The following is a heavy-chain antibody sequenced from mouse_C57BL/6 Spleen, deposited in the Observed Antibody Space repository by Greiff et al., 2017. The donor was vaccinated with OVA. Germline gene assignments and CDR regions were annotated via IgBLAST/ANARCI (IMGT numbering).Heavy chain of an antibody. J-gene: IGHJ3*01. Sequence: VQLQQSGPGLVQPSQSLSITCTVSGFSLTSYGVHWVRQSPGKGLEWLGVIWSGGSTDYNAAFISRLSISKDNSKSQVFFKMNSLQADDTAIYYCAREVYYGSSYDAWFAYWGQGTLVTVSA. CDR2: IWSGGST. V-gene: IGHV2-2*01. CDR3: AREVYYGSSYDAWFAY. CDR1: GFSLTSYG. D-gene: IGHD1-1*01.